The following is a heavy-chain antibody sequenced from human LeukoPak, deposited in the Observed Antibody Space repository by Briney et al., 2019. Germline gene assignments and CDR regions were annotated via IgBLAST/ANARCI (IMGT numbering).Heavy chain of an antibody. J-gene: IGHJ5*02. CDR3: ARQVIVSVRGVIIKEGWFDP. Sequence: SDTLSLTCTVSGGSISRSTYYWGWIRQPPGKGLEWIGNIYYSGSTYYNPSLKSRVTISADTSKNQFTLKLASVTAADTAVYCCARQVIVSVRGVIIKEGWFDPWGHGTLVTVSS. V-gene: IGHV4-39*01. D-gene: IGHD3-10*01. CDR2: IYYSGST. CDR1: GGSISRSTYY.